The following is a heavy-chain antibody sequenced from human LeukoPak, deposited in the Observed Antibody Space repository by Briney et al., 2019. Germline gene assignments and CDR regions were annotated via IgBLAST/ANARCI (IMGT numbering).Heavy chain of an antibody. Sequence: SETLSLTCAVSNYPITSDYYWVWIRRPPGQGLEWIGQIFHSGIAHYNPSLKSRVTMSVDTSRSQFSVNLNSVTAADTAVYYNRFYYYMDVWGKGTTVTVSS. CDR1: NYPITSDYY. CDR3: RFYYYMDV. V-gene: IGHV4-38-2*01. J-gene: IGHJ6*03. CDR2: IFHSGIA.